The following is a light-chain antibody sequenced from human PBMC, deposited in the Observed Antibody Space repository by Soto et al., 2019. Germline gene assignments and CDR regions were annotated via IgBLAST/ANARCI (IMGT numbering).Light chain of an antibody. V-gene: IGLV2-14*03. CDR1: ISDVGGYNY. J-gene: IGLJ1*01. Sequence: HSVLTRPASVSGSPGQSITFSCTGAISDVGGYNYVSWYQHHTGKSPQLMIYDVSNRPSGVSNRFSGSKSGNTASLTISGLQAEDDADYDGSSYSTTSTLDFGPGTKVT. CDR2: DVS. CDR3: SSYSTTSTLD.